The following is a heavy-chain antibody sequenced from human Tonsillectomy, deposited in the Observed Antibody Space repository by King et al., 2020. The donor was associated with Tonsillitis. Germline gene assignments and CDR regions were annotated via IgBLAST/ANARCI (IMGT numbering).Heavy chain of an antibody. J-gene: IGHJ4*02. CDR2: IWYDGSKK. V-gene: IGHV3-33*01. D-gene: IGHD3-10*02. Sequence: VQLVQSGGGVVQPGRSLRLSCAASGFTFSGYGMHWVRQAPGKGLEWVAVIWYDGSKKYYEDSVKGRFTISRDNSKNTLYLQMNSLRAEDTAVYFCARDYGGMFGSTVKYYLDSWGQGTLVTVSS. CDR3: ARDYGGMFGSTVKYYLDS. CDR1: GFTFSGYG.